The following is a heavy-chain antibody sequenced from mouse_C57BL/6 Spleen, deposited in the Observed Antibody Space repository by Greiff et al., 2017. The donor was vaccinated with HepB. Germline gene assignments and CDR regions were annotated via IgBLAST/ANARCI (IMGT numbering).Heavy chain of an antibody. J-gene: IGHJ1*03. CDR3: ARHYGSSYDWYFDV. CDR2: INPGSGGT. Sequence: VKVVESGAELVRPGTSVKVSCKASGYAFTNYLIEWVKQRPGQGLEWIGVINPGSGGTNYNEKFKGKATLTADKSSSTAYMQLSSLTSEDSAVYFCARHYGSSYDWYFDVWGTGTTVTVSS. V-gene: IGHV1-54*01. D-gene: IGHD1-1*01. CDR1: GYAFTNYL.